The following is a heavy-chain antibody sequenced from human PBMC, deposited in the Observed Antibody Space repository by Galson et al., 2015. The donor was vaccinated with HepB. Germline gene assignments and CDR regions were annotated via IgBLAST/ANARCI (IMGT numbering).Heavy chain of an antibody. V-gene: IGHV7-4-1*02. CDR2: INTNTGNP. J-gene: IGHJ3*02. CDR3: AACSGGSCYFSAFDI. CDR1: GYTFTSYA. Sequence: SVKVSCKASGYTFTSYAMNWVRQAPGQGLEWMGWINTNTGNPTYAQGSTGRFVFSLDTSVSTAYLQISSLKAEDTAVYYCAACSGGSCYFSAFDIWGQGTMVTVSS. D-gene: IGHD2-15*01.